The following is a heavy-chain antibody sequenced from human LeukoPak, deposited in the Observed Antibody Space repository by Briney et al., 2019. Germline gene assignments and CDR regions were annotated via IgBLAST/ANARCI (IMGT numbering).Heavy chain of an antibody. CDR3: SKVGQLVFDY. CDR1: GYTFTNDY. Sequence: GASVKVSCKTSGYTFTNDYMHSVRQAPGQGLEWMGVINPGDGTTKYAQKFQGRVTMTRDTSTSTLYMELSSLRSEDTAMYYCSKVGQLVFDYWGQGTLVTVSS. V-gene: IGHV1-46*03. J-gene: IGHJ4*02. CDR2: INPGDGTT. D-gene: IGHD6-6*01.